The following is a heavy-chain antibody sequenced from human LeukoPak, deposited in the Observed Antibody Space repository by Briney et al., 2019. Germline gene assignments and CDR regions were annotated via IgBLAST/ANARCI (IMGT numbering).Heavy chain of an antibody. D-gene: IGHD3-22*01. Sequence: GGSLRLSCAASGFTFSNYGMHWVRQAPGKGLEWVAVIWYDGSDKYYADPVKGRFTISRDNSKNTLYLQMNSLRAEDTAVYYCARFLVDAYYYDSSGSDAFDYWGQGTLVTVSS. CDR1: GFTFSNYG. CDR2: IWYDGSDK. V-gene: IGHV3-33*01. CDR3: ARFLVDAYYYDSSGSDAFDY. J-gene: IGHJ4*02.